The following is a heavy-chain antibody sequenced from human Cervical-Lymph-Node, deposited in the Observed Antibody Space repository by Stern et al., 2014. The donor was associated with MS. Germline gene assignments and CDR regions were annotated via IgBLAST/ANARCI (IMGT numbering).Heavy chain of an antibody. D-gene: IGHD6-13*01. CDR3: ALSSETSDRWYSLGYDL. Sequence: VQLVESGAEVTKPGSSVKVSCKASGGTFSKFPSSWVRQAPGQGLEWMGGIFPVVGTPTYAQKFRGTFTITADVSTSTVYMELGSLRSDDTAVYYCALSSETSDRWYSLGYDLWGQGTLVTVSS. J-gene: IGHJ5*02. V-gene: IGHV1-69*01. CDR2: IFPVVGTP. CDR1: GGTFSKFP.